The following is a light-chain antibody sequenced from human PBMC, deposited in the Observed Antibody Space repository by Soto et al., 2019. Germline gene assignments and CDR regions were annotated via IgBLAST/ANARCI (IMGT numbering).Light chain of an antibody. CDR2: END. CDR3: GTWDSSLSAWV. CDR1: SSNIGHNY. J-gene: IGLJ3*02. Sequence: QSVLTQPPSVSAAPGQKVTISCSGSSSNIGHNYVSRYQQLPGTAPKLLIYENDMRPSGIPDRFSGSRSGTSATLGITGLQTGDEADYYCGTWDSSLSAWVFGGGTKLTVL. V-gene: IGLV1-51*02.